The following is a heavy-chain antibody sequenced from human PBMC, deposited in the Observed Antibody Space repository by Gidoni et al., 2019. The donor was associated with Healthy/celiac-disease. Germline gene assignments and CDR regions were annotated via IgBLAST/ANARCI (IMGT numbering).Heavy chain of an antibody. Sequence: EVQLVEYGGGLVKPGGSLRLSCAASGFTFSKAWRNWVRQAPGKGLEWVGRIKSKTDGGTTAYAAPVKGRFTISRDDSKNTLYLQMNSLKTEDTAVYYCTTASLHTWDDFWSGYYSDTDAFDIWGQGTMVTVSS. V-gene: IGHV3-15*07. J-gene: IGHJ3*02. CDR1: GFTFSKAW. CDR2: IKSKTDGGTT. D-gene: IGHD3-3*01. CDR3: TTASLHTWDDFWSGYYSDTDAFDI.